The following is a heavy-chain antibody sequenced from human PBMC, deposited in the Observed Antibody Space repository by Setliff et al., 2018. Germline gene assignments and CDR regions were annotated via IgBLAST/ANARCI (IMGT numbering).Heavy chain of an antibody. CDR2: SSHSGST. CDR1: GDSFSDYY. V-gene: IGHV4-34*01. Sequence: PSETLSLTCAVYGDSFSDYYWSWIRQPPGKGLEWIGESSHSGSTSYSPSLKSRVTISVDTSKKQFSLKLSSVTAADTAVYYCAKFGPLDLTGDWAFDNWGQGTLVTVSS. D-gene: IGHD7-27*01. J-gene: IGHJ4*02. CDR3: AKFGPLDLTGDWAFDN.